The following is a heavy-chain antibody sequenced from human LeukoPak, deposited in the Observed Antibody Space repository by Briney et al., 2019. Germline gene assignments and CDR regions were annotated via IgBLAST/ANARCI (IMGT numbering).Heavy chain of an antibody. CDR1: ATISSSTYY. CDR3: ARVGRRRDAEGYFDY. J-gene: IGHJ4*02. V-gene: IGHV4-61*01. Sequence: PSETLSLTCTVSATISSSTYYWSWIRQPPGKGLEWIGYIYYSGSTNYNPSLKSRVTISVDTSKNQFSLKLSSVTAADTAVYYCARVGRRRDAEGYFDYWGQGTLVTVSS. D-gene: IGHD5-24*01. CDR2: IYYSGST.